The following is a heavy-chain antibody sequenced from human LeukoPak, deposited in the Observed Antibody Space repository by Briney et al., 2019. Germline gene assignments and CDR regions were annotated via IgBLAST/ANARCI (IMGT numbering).Heavy chain of an antibody. V-gene: IGHV4-59*08. CDR3: ARSIIGTRSKFDH. CDR2: IYYSGST. CDR1: GGSISSYY. Sequence: SETLSLTCTVSGGSISSYYWSWIRQPPGKGLEWIGYIYYSGSTNYNPSLKSRVTISVDTSKNHFSLKLSSVTAADTAVYSCARSIIGTRSKFDHWGQGTLVTVSS. J-gene: IGHJ5*02. D-gene: IGHD1/OR15-1a*01.